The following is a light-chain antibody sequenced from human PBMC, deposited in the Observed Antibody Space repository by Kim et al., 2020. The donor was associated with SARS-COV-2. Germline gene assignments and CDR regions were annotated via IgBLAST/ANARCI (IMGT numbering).Light chain of an antibody. CDR3: QQYGNSPYT. CDR1: LRVDDY. CDR2: TAS. V-gene: IGKV3-20*01. J-gene: IGKJ2*01. Sequence: SLSPGERVTLSCRASLRVDDYLAWYQQKPGQAPRVLIYTASTRATGIPDRFSGSGSETDFTLTITRLEPEDSAIYYCQQYGNSPYTFGQGTKLEI.